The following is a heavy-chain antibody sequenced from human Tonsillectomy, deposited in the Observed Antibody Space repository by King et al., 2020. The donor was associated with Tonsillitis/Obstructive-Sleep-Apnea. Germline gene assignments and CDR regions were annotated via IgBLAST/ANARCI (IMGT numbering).Heavy chain of an antibody. CDR3: AKSSRFDP. CDR2: INHSGST. J-gene: IGHJ5*02. CDR1: GGSFSAYY. V-gene: IGHV4-34*01. Sequence: VQLQQWGAGLLKPSETLSLTCAVSGGSFSAYYWNWIRQPPGKGREWIGEINHSGSTNYNPSLKSRVIISVDTSKNQFSLKLSSVTAADTAVYYCAKSSRFDPWGQGTVVTVSS.